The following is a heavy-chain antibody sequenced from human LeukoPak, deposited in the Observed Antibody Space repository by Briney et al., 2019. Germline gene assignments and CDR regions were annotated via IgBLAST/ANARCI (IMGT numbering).Heavy chain of an antibody. Sequence: GGSLRLSCAASGFTFSSYWMSWVRQAPGKGLEWVANIKQDGSEKYYVDSVKGRFTISRDNAKNSLYLQMNSLRAEDTAVYYCARGAGPYYDFWSGYLHYYYYGMDVWGQGTTVTVSS. V-gene: IGHV3-7*01. CDR2: IKQDGSEK. J-gene: IGHJ6*02. CDR1: GFTFSSYW. D-gene: IGHD3-3*01. CDR3: ARGAGPYYDFWSGYLHYYYYGMDV.